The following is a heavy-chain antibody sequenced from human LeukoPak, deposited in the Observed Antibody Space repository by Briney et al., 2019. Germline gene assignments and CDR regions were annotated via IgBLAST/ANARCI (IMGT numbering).Heavy chain of an antibody. CDR3: ARAGSSGYNWFDP. CDR1: GFTFSSYG. CDR2: ISGSGSTI. V-gene: IGHV3-48*04. D-gene: IGHD6-19*01. Sequence: PGGSLRLSCAASGFTFSSYGMHWVRQAPGKGLKWVSYISGSGSTIYYASSVKGRFTISRDNAKNSLYLQMNSLRAEDTAVYYCARAGSSGYNWFDPWGQGTLVTVSS. J-gene: IGHJ5*02.